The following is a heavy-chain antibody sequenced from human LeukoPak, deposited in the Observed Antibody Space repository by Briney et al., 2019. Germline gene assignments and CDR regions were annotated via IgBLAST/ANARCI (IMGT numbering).Heavy chain of an antibody. D-gene: IGHD2-2*01. J-gene: IGHJ4*02. Sequence: GGSLRLSCAASGFTFSSYWMSWVRQAPGKGLEWVANIKEDGSEKYYVDSVKGRFTISRDNAKNSLYLQMNSLRAEDTAVYYCARVSYCSSTSCYDYWGQGTLVTVS. CDR3: ARVSYCSSTSCYDY. CDR1: GFTFSSYW. V-gene: IGHV3-7*04. CDR2: IKEDGSEK.